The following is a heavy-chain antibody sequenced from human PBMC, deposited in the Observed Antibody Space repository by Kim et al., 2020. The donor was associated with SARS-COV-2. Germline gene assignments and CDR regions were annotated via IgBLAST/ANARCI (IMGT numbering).Heavy chain of an antibody. J-gene: IGHJ5*02. D-gene: IGHD6-13*01. V-gene: IGHV3-11*05. Sequence: ADSVEGRFTISRDNAKNSLFLQMNSLRAEDTAVYYCARVALGSSSWYWFDPRGQGTLVTVSS. CDR3: ARVALGSSSWYWFDP.